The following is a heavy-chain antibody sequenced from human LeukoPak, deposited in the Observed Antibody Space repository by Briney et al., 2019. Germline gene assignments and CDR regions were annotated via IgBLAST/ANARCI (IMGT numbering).Heavy chain of an antibody. CDR2: ISSSGSTI. Sequence: GGSLRLSCAASGFTFSDYYMSWIRQAPGKGLEWVSYISSSGSTIYYADSVKGRFTISRDNAKNSLYLQMNSLRAEDTAVYYCAKGYSSSWYVVFDYWGQGTLVTVSS. CDR3: AKGYSSSWYVVFDY. J-gene: IGHJ4*02. D-gene: IGHD6-13*01. V-gene: IGHV3-11*01. CDR1: GFTFSDYY.